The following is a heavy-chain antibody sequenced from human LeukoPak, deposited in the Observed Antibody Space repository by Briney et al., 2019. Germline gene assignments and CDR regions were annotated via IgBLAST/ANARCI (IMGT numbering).Heavy chain of an antibody. J-gene: IGHJ4*02. CDR3: ARGMKGYDYVWGSYRDIYYFDY. D-gene: IGHD3-16*02. V-gene: IGHV4-4*02. CDR1: GGSISSSNW. CDR2: IYHSGST. Sequence: PSETLSLTCAVSGGSISSSNWWSWDRQPPGKGLEWIGEIYHSGSTNYNPSLKSRVTISVDKSKNQFSLELSSVTAADTAVYYCARGMKGYDYVWGSYRDIYYFDYWGQGTLVTVSS.